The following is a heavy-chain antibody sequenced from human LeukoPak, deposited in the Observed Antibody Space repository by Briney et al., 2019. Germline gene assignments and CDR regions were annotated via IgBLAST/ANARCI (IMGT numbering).Heavy chain of an antibody. J-gene: IGHJ4*02. Sequence: PGGSLRLSCAASGFTFSSYSMNWVRQAPGKGLEWVSSISSSSSYIYYADSVKGRFTISRDNAKNPLYLQMNSLRAEDTAVYYCARVHLYWGNFDYWGQGTLVTVSS. D-gene: IGHD2-15*01. V-gene: IGHV3-21*01. CDR2: ISSSSSYI. CDR1: GFTFSSYS. CDR3: ARVHLYWGNFDY.